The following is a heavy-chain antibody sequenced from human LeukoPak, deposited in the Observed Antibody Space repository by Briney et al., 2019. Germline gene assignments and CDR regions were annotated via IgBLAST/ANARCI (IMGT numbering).Heavy chain of an antibody. CDR3: AREPPLYYDSWSGYYFRGPRPATFGMDA. CDR1: GGSISSGDYY. Sequence: SETLSLTCTVSGGSISSGDYYWSWIRQPPGKGLEWIGYIYYSGSTYYNPSLKSRVTISVDTSKNQFSLKLSSVTAADTAVYYCAREPPLYYDSWSGYYFRGPRPATFGMDAWGQGTTVTVSS. CDR2: IYYSGST. J-gene: IGHJ6*02. V-gene: IGHV4-30-4*01. D-gene: IGHD3-3*01.